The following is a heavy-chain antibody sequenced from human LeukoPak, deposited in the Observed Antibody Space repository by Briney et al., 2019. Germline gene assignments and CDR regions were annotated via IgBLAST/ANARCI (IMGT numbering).Heavy chain of an antibody. CDR2: IVVGSGNT. CDR3: AAGVETDFDY. J-gene: IGHJ4*02. V-gene: IGHV1-58*02. CDR1: GYTFTGYY. Sequence: ASVKVSCKASGYTFTGYYMHWVRQARGQRLEWIGWIVVGSGNTNYAQKFQERVTITRDMSTSTAYMELSSLRSEDTAVYYCAAGVETDFDYWGQGTLVTVSS. D-gene: IGHD5-24*01.